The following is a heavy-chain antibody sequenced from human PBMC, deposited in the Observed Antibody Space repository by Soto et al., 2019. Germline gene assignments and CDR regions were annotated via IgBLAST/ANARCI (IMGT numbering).Heavy chain of an antibody. CDR3: ARLARYFLTGGWCGP. CDR2: IIPIFGTA. CDR1: GGTFSSYA. V-gene: IGHV1-69*12. Sequence: QVQLVQSGAEVKKPGSSVKVSCKASGGTFSSYAISWVRQAPGQGLEWMGGIIPIFGTANYAQKFQGRVTRTAAQSTSAGSLGLSSLRSEGTAVHLCARLARYFLTGGWCGPCGRGCLVSASP. J-gene: IGHJ5*02. D-gene: IGHD3-9*01.